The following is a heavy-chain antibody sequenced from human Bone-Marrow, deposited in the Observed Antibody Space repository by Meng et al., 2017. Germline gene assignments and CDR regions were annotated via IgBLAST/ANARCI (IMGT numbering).Heavy chain of an antibody. Sequence: GESLKISCAASGFTFSSYATSWVRQAPGKGLEWVGRINSNSDGGTTDYAAPVKGRFTISRDDSKNTLYLQMNSLITEDTAVYFCATGAAAADHWGQGTLVTVSS. J-gene: IGHJ4*02. CDR2: INSNSDGGTT. V-gene: IGHV3-15*01. CDR1: GFTFSSYA. D-gene: IGHD6-13*01. CDR3: ATGAAAADH.